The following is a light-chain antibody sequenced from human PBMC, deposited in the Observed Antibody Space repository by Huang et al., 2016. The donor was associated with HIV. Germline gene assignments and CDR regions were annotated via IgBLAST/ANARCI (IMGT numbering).Light chain of an antibody. V-gene: IGKV3-11*01. CDR2: NAS. Sequence: EIVLAQSPVTLSLSPGERATLACRASQSVSVYLAWYQQKAGQPPRLLIYNASNRATGIPAMFSGSGSGTDFTLTSSSLEPEDFAVYYCQQRSDWPPTFGRGTKVEIK. J-gene: IGKJ1*01. CDR1: QSVSVY. CDR3: QQRSDWPPT.